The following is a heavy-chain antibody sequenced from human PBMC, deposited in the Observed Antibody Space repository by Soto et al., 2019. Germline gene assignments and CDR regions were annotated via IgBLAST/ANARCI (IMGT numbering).Heavy chain of an antibody. CDR3: ARVASIAARGGGMDV. CDR2: INPSGGST. J-gene: IGHJ6*02. D-gene: IGHD6-6*01. Sequence: GASVMVSCKASGYTFTSYYMYWVRQAPGQGLEWMGIINPSGGSTSYAQKFQGRVTMTRDTSTSTVYMELSSLRSEDTAVYYCARVASIAARGGGMDVWGQGTTVTAP. CDR1: GYTFTSYY. V-gene: IGHV1-46*01.